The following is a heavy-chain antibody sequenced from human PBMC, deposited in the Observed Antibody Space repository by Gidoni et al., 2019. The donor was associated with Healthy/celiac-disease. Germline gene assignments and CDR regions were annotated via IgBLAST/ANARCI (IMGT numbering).Heavy chain of an antibody. Sequence: EVQLLESGGDLVQPGGSLRLSCVASGFTFSSYAMSWVRQAPGKGLKWVSAISGSGAATYYADSMKGRVTISRDNSKNTLYLQMNSLRAEDTAVYYCAKNHASSGYYPPFDYWGQGTLVTVSS. CDR1: GFTFSSYA. D-gene: IGHD3-22*01. CDR3: AKNHASSGYYPPFDY. J-gene: IGHJ4*02. V-gene: IGHV3-23*01. CDR2: ISGSGAAT.